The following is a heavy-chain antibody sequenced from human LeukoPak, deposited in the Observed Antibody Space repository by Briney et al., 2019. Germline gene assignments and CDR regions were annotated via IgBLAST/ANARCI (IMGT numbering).Heavy chain of an antibody. D-gene: IGHD3-22*01. CDR3: AGTYYYDSSGYSRFDY. J-gene: IGHJ4*02. V-gene: IGHV1-46*01. Sequence: EASVKVSCKASGYTFTSHYMHWVRQAPGQGLERMGIINPSGGSTSYAQKFQGRVTMTRDMSTSTVYMELSILRSEDTAVYYCAGTYYYDSSGYSRFDYWGQGTLVTVSS. CDR1: GYTFTSHY. CDR2: INPSGGST.